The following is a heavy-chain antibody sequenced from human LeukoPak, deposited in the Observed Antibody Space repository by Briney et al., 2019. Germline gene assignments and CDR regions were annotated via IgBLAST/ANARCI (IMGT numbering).Heavy chain of an antibody. CDR1: GFAFSSYW. J-gene: IGHJ4*02. D-gene: IGHD2/OR15-2a*01. CDR2: IKPDGSGK. Sequence: GGSLRLSCAASGFAFSSYWMTWVRQAPGKGLEWVANIKPDGSGKNYVDPVKGRFTISRDNAKNSLYLQMRGLRVEDTAVYYCSSQPAVLDLDCWGQGALVTVSS. CDR3: SSQPAVLDLDC. V-gene: IGHV3-7*01.